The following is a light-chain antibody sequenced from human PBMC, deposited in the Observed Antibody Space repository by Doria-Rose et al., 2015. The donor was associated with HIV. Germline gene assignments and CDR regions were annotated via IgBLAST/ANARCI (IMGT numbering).Light chain of an antibody. V-gene: IGLV2-14*03. CDR2: GVS. CDR1: SRDIGAFDF. J-gene: IGLJ1*01. CDR3: TSYTDIGTYV. Sequence: QSVLIQPASVSGSPGQSITIPCTGTSRDIGAFDFVSWFQQHPDKAPKLIIYGVSNRPSGFSTRFSGSKSGNTASLTISGLQADDEADYYCTSYTDIGTYVFGTGTKVTVL.